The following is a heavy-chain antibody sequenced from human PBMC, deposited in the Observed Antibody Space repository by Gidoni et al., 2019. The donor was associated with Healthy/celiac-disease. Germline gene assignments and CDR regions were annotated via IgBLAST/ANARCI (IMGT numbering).Heavy chain of an antibody. CDR2: ISSSSSYI. J-gene: IGHJ4*02. Sequence: ELQLVVSGGGLVQPGGSPRLSCAASGFTFSSYSMNWVRQAPGKGLEWVSSISSSSSYIYYADSVKGRFTISRDNAKNSLYLQMNSLRAEDTAVYYCASWTGSWGYWGQGTLVTVSS. CDR3: ASWTGSWGY. D-gene: IGHD3-16*01. V-gene: IGHV3-21*01. CDR1: GFTFSSYS.